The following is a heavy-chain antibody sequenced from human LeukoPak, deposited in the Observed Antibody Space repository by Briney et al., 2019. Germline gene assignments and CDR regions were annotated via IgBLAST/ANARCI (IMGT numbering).Heavy chain of an antibody. V-gene: IGHV3-30*01. CDR2: LSYDGGNK. CDR1: GFTFNDYA. CDR3: ARGGYQLLYDWFDP. J-gene: IGHJ5*02. D-gene: IGHD2-2*02. Sequence: PGGSLRLSCAASGFTFNDYAMHWVRQAPGKGLEWVAVLSYDGGNKYKADAVKGRFTISRDNSKNTMYLQINRLRTEDTAVYYCARGGYQLLYDWFDPWGQGTLVTVSS.